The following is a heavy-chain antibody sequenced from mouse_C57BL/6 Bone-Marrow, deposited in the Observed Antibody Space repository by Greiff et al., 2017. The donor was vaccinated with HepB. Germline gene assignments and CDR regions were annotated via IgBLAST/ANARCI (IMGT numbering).Heavy chain of an antibody. CDR3: ARDHYYGSSPYWYFDV. CDR2: INPNNGGT. V-gene: IGHV1-26*01. CDR1: GYTFTDYY. D-gene: IGHD1-1*01. J-gene: IGHJ1*03. Sequence: EVQLQHSGPELVKPGASVKISCKASGYTFTDYYMNWVKQSHGKSLEWIGDINPNNGGTSYNQKFKGKATLTVDKSYSTAYMELRSLTSEDSAVYYGARDHYYGSSPYWYFDVWGTGTTVTVSS.